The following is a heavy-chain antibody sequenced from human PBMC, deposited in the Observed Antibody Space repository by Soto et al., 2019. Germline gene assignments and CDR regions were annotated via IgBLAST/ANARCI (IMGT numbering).Heavy chain of an antibody. CDR2: INHSGST. D-gene: IGHD6-13*01. J-gene: IGHJ4*02. V-gene: IGHV4-34*01. CDR1: GGSFSGYY. CDR3: ARGPYSSSWSRPFDY. Sequence: PSETLSLTCAVYGGSFSGYYWSWIRQPPGKGLEWIGEINHSGSTNYNPSLKSRVTISVDTTKNQFSLKLSSVTAADTAVYYCARGPYSSSWSRPFDYWGQGTLVTVSS.